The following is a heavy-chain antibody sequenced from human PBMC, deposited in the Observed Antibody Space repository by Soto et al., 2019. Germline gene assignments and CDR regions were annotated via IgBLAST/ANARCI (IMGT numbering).Heavy chain of an antibody. V-gene: IGHV3-33*01. J-gene: IGHJ4*02. CDR1: GFTFSSYG. CDR3: ASDLAVTFHFDY. Sequence: GGSLRLSCAASGFTFSSYGMHWVRQAPGKGLEWVAVIWYDGSNKYYADSVKGRFTISRDNSKNTLYLQMNSLRAEDTAVYYCASDLAVTFHFDYWGQGTLVTVSS. D-gene: IGHD2-21*02. CDR2: IWYDGSNK.